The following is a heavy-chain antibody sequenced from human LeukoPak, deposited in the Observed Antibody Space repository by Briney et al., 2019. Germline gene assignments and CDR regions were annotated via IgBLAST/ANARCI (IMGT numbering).Heavy chain of an antibody. CDR2: LNAGDSDT. V-gene: IGHV5-51*01. CDR1: GYRFTIYW. D-gene: IGHD2-2*01. Sequence: GEWLTISCKGTGYRFTIYWIAGMRQMPGKGLECMGILNAGDSDTRYSPSFQGQLPISAHKSISTAYLQWSSLKAADTAMYYCARRQRGVVPAALFDHWGQGTVVTVSS. CDR3: ARRQRGVVPAALFDH. J-gene: IGHJ4*02.